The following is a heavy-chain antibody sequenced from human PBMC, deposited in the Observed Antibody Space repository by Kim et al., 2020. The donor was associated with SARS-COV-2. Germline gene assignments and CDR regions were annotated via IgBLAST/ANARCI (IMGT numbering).Heavy chain of an antibody. V-gene: IGHV3-23*01. J-gene: IGHJ3*02. CDR3: VKSTLLRGVTLAGNAFDK. CDR1: GFSFNTYA. D-gene: IGHD3-10*01. CDR2: MTSSGDAT. Sequence: GGSLRLSCAASGFSFNTYAMTWVRQAPGKGPEWVTTMTSSGDATDYSDSVRGRFVISRDNARNMVFLQMNSLRADDTATYDCVKSTLLRGVTLAGNAFDKWGPGSLVSVSP.